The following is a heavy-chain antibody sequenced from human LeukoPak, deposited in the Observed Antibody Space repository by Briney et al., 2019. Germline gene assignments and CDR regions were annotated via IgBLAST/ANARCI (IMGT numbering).Heavy chain of an antibody. CDR2: INPSGST. CDR3: ARAISATRYSGGWYYFDY. V-gene: IGHV4-34*01. J-gene: IGHJ4*02. CDR1: GESFSGYY. D-gene: IGHD6-19*01. Sequence: PSETLPLTCAVYGESFSGYYWSWIRQSPEKGLEWVGQINPSGSTTYNPSLKSRVTISLHASKNQFSLNLSSLTAADTSVYYCARAISATRYSGGWYYFDYWAQGTLVTVSS.